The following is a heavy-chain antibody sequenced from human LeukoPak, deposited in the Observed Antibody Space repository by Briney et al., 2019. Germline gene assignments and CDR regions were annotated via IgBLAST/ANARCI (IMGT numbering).Heavy chain of an antibody. CDR1: GFTVSSNY. CDR3: ARAVSVRYSSSSGAPDY. Sequence: GGSLRLSCAASGFTVSSNYMSWVRQAPGKGLEWVANIKQDGSEKYYVDSVKGRFTISRDNAKNSLYLQMNSLRAEDTAVYYCARAVSVRYSSSSGAPDYWGQGTLVTVSS. D-gene: IGHD6-6*01. CDR2: IKQDGSEK. J-gene: IGHJ4*02. V-gene: IGHV3-7*01.